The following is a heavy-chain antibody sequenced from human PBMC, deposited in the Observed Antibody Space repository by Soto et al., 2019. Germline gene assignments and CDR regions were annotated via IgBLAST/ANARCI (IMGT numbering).Heavy chain of an antibody. D-gene: IGHD2-8*01. Sequence: SETLSLTCTVSGGSISSYYWSWIRQPPGKGLEWIGYIYYSGSTNYNPSLKSRVTISVDTSRNQFSLRLRSVTAAGTAIYYCARGNVLMFYAQIEYWGQGALVTVSS. CDR1: GGSISSYY. CDR2: IYYSGST. V-gene: IGHV4-59*12. CDR3: ARGNVLMFYAQIEY. J-gene: IGHJ4*02.